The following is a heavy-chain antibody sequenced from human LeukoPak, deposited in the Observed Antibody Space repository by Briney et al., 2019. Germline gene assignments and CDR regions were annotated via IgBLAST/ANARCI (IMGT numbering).Heavy chain of an antibody. D-gene: IGHD1-26*01. J-gene: IGHJ3*02. CDR3: ASFSGRRREAFDI. V-gene: IGHV1-8*03. CDR1: GGTFTSYD. Sequence: ASVKVSCKASGGTFTSYDINWVRQATGQGLEWMGWMNPNSGNTGYAQKFQGRVTITRNTSISTAYMELSSLRSEDTAVYYCASFSGRRREAFDIWGQGTMVTVSS. CDR2: MNPNSGNT.